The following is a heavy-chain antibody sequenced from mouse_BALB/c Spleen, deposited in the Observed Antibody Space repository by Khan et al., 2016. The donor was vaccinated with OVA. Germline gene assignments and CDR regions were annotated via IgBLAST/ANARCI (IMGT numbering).Heavy chain of an antibody. V-gene: IGHV3-2*02. CDR3: ARVYGGDFDY. CDR2: ISYSGNT. J-gene: IGHJ2*01. Sequence: VQLKESGPGLVKPSQSLSLTCTVTGYSITTDYAWNWIRQFPGNKLEWMGYISYSGNTKYNPFLKSLISITRDTSKNQFFLQLKSVTTEDTARYYCARVYGGDFDYWGQGTTLTVSS. CDR1: GYSITTDYA. D-gene: IGHD1-1*01.